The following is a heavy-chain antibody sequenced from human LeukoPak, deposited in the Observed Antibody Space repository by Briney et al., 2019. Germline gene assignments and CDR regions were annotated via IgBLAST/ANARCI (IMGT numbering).Heavy chain of an antibody. CDR2: ISAYNGNT. CDR1: GYTFTSYG. V-gene: IGHV1-18*01. CDR3: ARDLYDSSGYHEVDY. Sequence: ASVKVSCKASGYTFTSYGISWVRQAPGQGLEWMGWISAYNGNTNYAQKLQGRVTMTTDTSTSTAYMELRSLRSDDTAVYYCARDLYDSSGYHEVDYWGQGTLVTVSS. J-gene: IGHJ4*02. D-gene: IGHD3-22*01.